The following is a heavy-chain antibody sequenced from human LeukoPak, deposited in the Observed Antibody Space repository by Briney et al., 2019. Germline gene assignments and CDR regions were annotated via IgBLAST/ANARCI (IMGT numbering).Heavy chain of an antibody. CDR3: ARVYSPLRRKWFGEFLSHRSLENWFDP. D-gene: IGHD3-10*01. J-gene: IGHJ5*02. Sequence: GASVKVSCKTSGYVFINYYIHWVRLAPGQGLQWMGWINPNSGGTNYAQKFQGRVTMTRDTSISTAYMELSRLRSDDTAVYYCARVYSPLRRKWFGEFLSHRSLENWFDPWGQGTLVTVSS. CDR1: GYVFINYY. CDR2: INPNSGGT. V-gene: IGHV1-2*02.